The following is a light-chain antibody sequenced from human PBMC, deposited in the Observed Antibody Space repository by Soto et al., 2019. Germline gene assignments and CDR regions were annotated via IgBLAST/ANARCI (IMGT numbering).Light chain of an antibody. CDR2: DVS. CDR1: SSDIGSYNY. CDR3: KSFTTSSTYV. Sequence: QSVLAQPASVSGSPGQSIAISCIGTSSDIGSYNYVSWYQQHPGKAPKLMIYDVSNRPSGVSDRFSGSKSGNTASLTIPGLQAEDEADYYCKSFTTSSTYVFGTGTKVTVL. V-gene: IGLV2-14*01. J-gene: IGLJ1*01.